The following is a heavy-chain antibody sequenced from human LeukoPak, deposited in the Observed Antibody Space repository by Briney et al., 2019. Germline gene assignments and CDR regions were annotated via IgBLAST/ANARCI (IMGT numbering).Heavy chain of an antibody. CDR2: IYSDNT. D-gene: IGHD4-11*01. V-gene: IGHV3-53*01. J-gene: IGHJ4*02. CDR1: GFTVSSNS. CDR3: ARFMTTVSTPDFDY. Sequence: GGSLRLSCTVSGFTVSSNSMSWVRQAPGKGLEWVSFIYSDNTHYSDSVKGRFTISRDNSKNTLYLQMNSLRAEDTAVYYCARFMTTVSTPDFDYWGQGTLVTVSS.